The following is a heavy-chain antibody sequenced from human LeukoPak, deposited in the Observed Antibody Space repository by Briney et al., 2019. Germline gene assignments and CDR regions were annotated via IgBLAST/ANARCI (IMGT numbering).Heavy chain of an antibody. CDR1: GFNFSSYG. J-gene: IGHJ4*02. Sequence: GSLKPSCAAPGFNFSSYGMPWVRQAPGKGVGWVAVLSFDGSNKYYADSVKGRFTISRDNSKNTLYLQMNSLRAEDTAVYYCAKPPWDYYDSSGYYFDYWGQGALVTVSS. V-gene: IGHV3-30*18. CDR2: LSFDGSNK. D-gene: IGHD3-22*01. CDR3: AKPPWDYYDSSGYYFDY.